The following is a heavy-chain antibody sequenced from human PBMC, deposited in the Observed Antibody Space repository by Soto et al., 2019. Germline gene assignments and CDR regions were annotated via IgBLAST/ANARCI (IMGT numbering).Heavy chain of an antibody. D-gene: IGHD6-19*01. CDR3: ARDFGSGWPSDAFDI. V-gene: IGHV4-39*02. Sequence: SETLSLTCTVSGGSISSSSYYWGWIRQPPGKGLEWIGSIYYSGSTYYNPSLKSRVTISVDTSKNQFSLKLSSVTAADTAVYYCARDFGSGWPSDAFDIWGQGTMVTVSS. CDR1: GGSISSSSYY. CDR2: IYYSGST. J-gene: IGHJ3*02.